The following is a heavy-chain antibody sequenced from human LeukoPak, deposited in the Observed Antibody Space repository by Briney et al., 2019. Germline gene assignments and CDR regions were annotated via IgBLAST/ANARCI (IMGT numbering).Heavy chain of an antibody. Sequence: GGSLRLSCAASGFTLSSYAMSWVCQAPGKGLEWVSAISGSGGSTYYADSVKGRFTISRDNSKNTLYLQMNSLRAEDTAVYYCARLSSRAALSAFDIWGQATMVTVSS. CDR3: ARLSSRAALSAFDI. CDR2: ISGSGGST. V-gene: IGHV3-23*01. D-gene: IGHD3-16*02. CDR1: GFTLSSYA. J-gene: IGHJ3*02.